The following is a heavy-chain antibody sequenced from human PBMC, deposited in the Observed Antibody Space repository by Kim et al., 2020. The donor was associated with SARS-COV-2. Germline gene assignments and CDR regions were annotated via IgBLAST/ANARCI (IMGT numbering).Heavy chain of an antibody. CDR1: GFTFSSYS. Sequence: GGSLRLSCAASGFTFSSYSMTWVRQAPGKGLEWVSYINIISSTIYYADSVKGRFTIPRANAKNSPYLQMNSLRAEDPAVYSCAGGAFPGAAFDTWGPGT. V-gene: IGHV3-48*01. D-gene: IGHD3-16*01. CDR2: INIISSTI. J-gene: IGHJ3*02. CDR3: AGGAFPGAAFDT.